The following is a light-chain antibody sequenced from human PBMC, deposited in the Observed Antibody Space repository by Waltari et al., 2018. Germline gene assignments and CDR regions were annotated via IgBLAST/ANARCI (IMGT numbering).Light chain of an antibody. Sequence: QSVLTQPPPVSGAPGQRVTIPCPGNRSNIGAGYDFPWFQQLPGTAPKLLLYGNSNRPSGVPDRFSCSKSGTSASLAITGLQAEDEADYYCQSYDSSLSGYWVFGGGTKLTVL. V-gene: IGLV1-40*01. CDR2: GNS. CDR1: RSNIGAGYD. CDR3: QSYDSSLSGYWV. J-gene: IGLJ3*02.